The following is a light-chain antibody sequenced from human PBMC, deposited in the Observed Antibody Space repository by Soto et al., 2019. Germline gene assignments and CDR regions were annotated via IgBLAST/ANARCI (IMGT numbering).Light chain of an antibody. Sequence: EIVMTQSPATLSVSPGERATLSCRASQSVSSNLAWYQQKPGQAPRLLIYGASTRATGIPARFSGSGSGTEFTLTISSLRSEDFAVYYWQQYNNWPLFFGQGTKLEIK. CDR1: QSVSSN. V-gene: IGKV3-15*01. CDR2: GAS. J-gene: IGKJ2*01. CDR3: QQYNNWPLF.